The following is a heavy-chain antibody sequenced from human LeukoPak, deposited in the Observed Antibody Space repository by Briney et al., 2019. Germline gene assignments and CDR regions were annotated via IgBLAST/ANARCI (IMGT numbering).Heavy chain of an antibody. Sequence: GASVKVSCKASGYTFTSYGISWVRQAPGQGLEWMGWISAYNGNTNYAQKLQGRVTMTTDTSTSTAYMELRSLRSDDTAVYYCARVVRDLDIVVVPAAIPTAYLYFDYWGQGTLVTVSS. CDR1: GYTFTSYG. D-gene: IGHD2-2*02. J-gene: IGHJ4*02. CDR2: ISAYNGNT. V-gene: IGHV1-18*01. CDR3: ARVVRDLDIVVVPAAIPTAYLYFDY.